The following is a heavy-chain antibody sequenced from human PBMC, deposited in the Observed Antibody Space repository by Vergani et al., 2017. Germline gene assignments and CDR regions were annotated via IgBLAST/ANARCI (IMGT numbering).Heavy chain of an antibody. J-gene: IGHJ6*02. CDR1: GGSISSGSYY. CDR3: ARDPLYSSTWPFLLLDMGV. D-gene: IGHD6-13*01. V-gene: IGHV4-61*02. CDR2: FYTGGGT. Sequence: QVQLQESGPGLVRPSQTLSLTCTVSGGSISSGSYYWSWFRQPAGKGLDWIGRFYTGGGTSYNPSLKSRVTISVDTSKYQFSLHLSSVTAADTAVYYCARDPLYSSTWPFLLLDMGVWRQGTTVTVSS.